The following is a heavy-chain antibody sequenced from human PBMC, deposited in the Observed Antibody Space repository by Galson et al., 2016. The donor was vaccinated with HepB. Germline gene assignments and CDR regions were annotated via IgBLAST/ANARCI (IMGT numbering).Heavy chain of an antibody. CDR3: AKDTRGYSSD. V-gene: IGHV3-23*01. CDR1: GFAFSSYA. D-gene: IGHD3-22*01. J-gene: IGHJ4*02. CDR2: ITGGGSPT. Sequence: SLRLSCAASGFAFSSYAMSWVRQAPGKGLEWVSLITGGGSPTHYADSVKGRFTISRDNSKSTLYLQMSSLTGEDTAVYYCAKDTRGYSSDWGQGTLVTVSP.